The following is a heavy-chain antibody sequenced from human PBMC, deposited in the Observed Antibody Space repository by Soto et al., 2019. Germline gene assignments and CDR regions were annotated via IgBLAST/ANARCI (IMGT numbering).Heavy chain of an antibody. CDR3: AIPGAGDFDY. V-gene: IGHV4-4*02. CDR2: IYHSGTT. D-gene: IGHD6-13*01. J-gene: IGHJ4*02. Sequence: QVQLQESGPGLVEPSGTLSLTCAVSGAPISNTDWWSWVRQPPGKGLEWIGEIYHSGTTNCDPSLKSRVTISLDKSKSQFSLKLTSVTAADTAVYYCAIPGAGDFDYWGRGTLVTVSS. CDR1: GAPISNTDW.